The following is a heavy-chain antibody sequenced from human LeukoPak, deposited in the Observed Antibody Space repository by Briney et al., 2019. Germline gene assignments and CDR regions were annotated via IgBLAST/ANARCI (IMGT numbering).Heavy chain of an antibody. J-gene: IGHJ4*02. CDR1: GFTFTDYW. Sequence: PGGSLRLSCAASGFTFTDYWMTWVRQVPGKGLEWVANIQRGGSESYYVDSVKGRFTISRENAKNSLYLQMNSLRAEDTAVYYCARDLGSGYPDWGQGTLVTVSS. D-gene: IGHD3-22*01. V-gene: IGHV3-7*01. CDR2: IQRGGSES. CDR3: ARDLGSGYPD.